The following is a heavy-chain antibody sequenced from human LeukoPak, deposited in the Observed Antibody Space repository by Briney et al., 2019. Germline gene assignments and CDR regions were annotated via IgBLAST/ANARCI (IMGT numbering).Heavy chain of an antibody. Sequence: SETLSLTCTVSGGSISSYYWSWIRQPPGKGLEWIGYIYYSGSTNYNPSLKSRVTISVDTSENQFSLKLSSVTAADTAVYYCARVGLWDYFDYWGQGTLVTVSS. CDR1: GGSISSYY. CDR2: IYYSGST. V-gene: IGHV4-59*01. D-gene: IGHD5-18*01. J-gene: IGHJ4*02. CDR3: ARVGLWDYFDY.